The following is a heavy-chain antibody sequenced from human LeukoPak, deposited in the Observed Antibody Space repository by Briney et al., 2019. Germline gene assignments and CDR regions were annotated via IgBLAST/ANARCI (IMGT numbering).Heavy chain of an antibody. V-gene: IGHV1-2*02. CDR3: ARDLYCTNGVCYRGGLNWFDP. D-gene: IGHD2-8*01. Sequence: GASVKVSCKASGYTFTGYYMHWVRQAPGQGLEWMGWINPNSGGTNYAQKFQGRVTMTRDTSISTAYMELSRLRSDDTAVYYCARDLYCTNGVCYRGGLNWFDPWGQGTLVTVYS. J-gene: IGHJ5*02. CDR1: GYTFTGYY. CDR2: INPNSGGT.